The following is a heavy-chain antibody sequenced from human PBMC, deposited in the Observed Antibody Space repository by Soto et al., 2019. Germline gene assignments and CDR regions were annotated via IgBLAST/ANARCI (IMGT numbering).Heavy chain of an antibody. CDR3: ASSPDVDNPPGYSYGLVQFGY. D-gene: IGHD5-18*01. CDR1: GGSCSGYY. Sequence: SETLSLTCAVYGGSCSGYYWSWLRQPPGKGLEWIGEINHSGSTNYNPSLKSRVTISVDTSKNQFSLKLSSVTAADTAVYYCASSPDVDNPPGYSYGLVQFGYWGQGTLVTVSS. J-gene: IGHJ4*02. V-gene: IGHV4-34*01. CDR2: INHSGST.